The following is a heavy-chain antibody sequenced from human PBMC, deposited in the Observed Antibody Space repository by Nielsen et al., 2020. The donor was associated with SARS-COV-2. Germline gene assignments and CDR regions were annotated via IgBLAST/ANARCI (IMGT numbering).Heavy chain of an antibody. CDR3: ATSQSRGYYYYGMDV. Sequence: SLKISCAASGFTSDDYAMHWVRQAPGKGLEWVSGISWNSGSIGYADSVKGRFTISRDNAKNSLYLQMNSLRAEDTALYYCATSQSRGYYYYGMDVWGQGTTVTVSS. CDR1: GFTSDDYA. D-gene: IGHD5-12*01. V-gene: IGHV3-9*02. J-gene: IGHJ6*02. CDR2: ISWNSGSI.